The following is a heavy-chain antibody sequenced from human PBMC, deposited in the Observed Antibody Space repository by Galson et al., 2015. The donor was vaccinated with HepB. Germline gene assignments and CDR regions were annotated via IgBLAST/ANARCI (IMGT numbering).Heavy chain of an antibody. Sequence: PALVKPTQTLTLTCTFSGFSLSTSGVGVGWIRQPPGKALEWLALIYWDDDKRYSPSLKSRLTITKDTSKNQVVLTMTNMDPVDTATYYCAHRPLGQSAWGFDYWGQGTLVTVSS. J-gene: IGHJ4*02. CDR1: GFSLSTSGVG. D-gene: IGHD3-16*01. CDR2: IYWDDDK. CDR3: AHRPLGQSAWGFDY. V-gene: IGHV2-5*02.